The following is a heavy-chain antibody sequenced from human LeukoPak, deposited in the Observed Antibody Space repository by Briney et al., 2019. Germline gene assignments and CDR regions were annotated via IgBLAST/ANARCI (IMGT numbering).Heavy chain of an antibody. D-gene: IGHD2-2*01. V-gene: IGHV3-7*01. CDR3: ATGPNTSPFDY. CDR2: IKQDGSAK. CDR1: GFTFSNYW. Sequence: PGGSLRLSCAASGFTFSNYWMSWVRQAPGKGLEWVANIKQDGSAKYYVNSVKGRFTISKDTAKNSLSLQMNSLRAEDTAVYYCATGPNTSPFDYWGRGTLVTVSS. J-gene: IGHJ4*02.